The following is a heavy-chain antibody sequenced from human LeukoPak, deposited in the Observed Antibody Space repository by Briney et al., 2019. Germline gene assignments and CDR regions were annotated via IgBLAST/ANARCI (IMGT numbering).Heavy chain of an antibody. D-gene: IGHD3-10*01. CDR3: ARVGGLWFGESSFDY. Sequence: PSETLSLTCAVYGRSFSGYYWSWIRQPPGKGLEWIGEINHSGSTNYNPSLKSRVTISVDTSKNQFSLKLSSVTAADTAVYYCARVGGLWFGESSFDYWGQGTLVTVSS. V-gene: IGHV4-34*01. CDR1: GRSFSGYY. J-gene: IGHJ4*02. CDR2: INHSGST.